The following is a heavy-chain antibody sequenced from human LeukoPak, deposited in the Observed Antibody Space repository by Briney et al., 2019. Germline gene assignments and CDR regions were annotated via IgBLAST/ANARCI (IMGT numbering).Heavy chain of an antibody. Sequence: ASVKVSCKASGYTFTRYGISWVRQAPGQGLEWMGWISAYNGNTNYAQKLQGRVTMTTDTSTSTAYMELRSLRSDDTAVYYCARSCSSTSCYDSRDYWGQGTLVTVSS. D-gene: IGHD2-2*01. CDR2: ISAYNGNT. CDR3: ARSCSSTSCYDSRDY. J-gene: IGHJ4*02. CDR1: GYTFTRYG. V-gene: IGHV1-18*01.